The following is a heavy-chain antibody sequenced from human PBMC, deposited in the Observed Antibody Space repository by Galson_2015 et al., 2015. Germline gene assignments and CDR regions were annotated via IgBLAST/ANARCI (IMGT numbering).Heavy chain of an antibody. J-gene: IGHJ4*02. CDR2: IKCKTDGGTT. D-gene: IGHD3-22*01. CDR1: GFTFTNAW. CDR3: YYYYDSGSRYHVDY. Sequence: SLRLYCAASGFTFTNAWMKRVRQAPGKGLEWVGRIKCKTDGGTTDHAAPVKGRFTLSRDDSKNTLYLQMNSLRTEDTAVYYCYYYYDSGSRYHVDYWGQGVLVTVSS. V-gene: IGHV3-15*01.